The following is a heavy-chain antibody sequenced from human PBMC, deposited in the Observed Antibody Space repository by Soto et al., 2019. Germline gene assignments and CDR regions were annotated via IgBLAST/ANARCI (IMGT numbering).Heavy chain of an antibody. CDR2: TYYRSKWYY. V-gene: IGHV6-1*01. CDR3: ARGEQYSGRIFDY. D-gene: IGHD1-26*01. CDR1: GDSVSRNSAG. J-gene: IGHJ4*01. Sequence: SQTRSLTCAITGDSVSRNSAGWSWVRQSPSRGLEWLGRTYYRSKWYYEYAVSVRGRITINPDTSKNQYSLQLNSVTPEDTAVYFCARGEQYSGRIFDYWGQGTLVTVSS.